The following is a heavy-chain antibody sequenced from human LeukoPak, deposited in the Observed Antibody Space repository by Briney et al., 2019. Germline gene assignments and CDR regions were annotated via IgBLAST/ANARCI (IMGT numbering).Heavy chain of an antibody. CDR1: NYTFTNYG. CDR2: ISAYTGIT. CDR3: ARELIYTTSWYDH. D-gene: IGHD2-2*01. J-gene: IGHJ5*02. V-gene: IGHV1-18*01. Sequence: GASVKVSCKTSNYTFTNYGITWVRQAPGQGLEWMGWISAYTGITSFAQKFQGRVTMTTDTSTSTAYMELRSLRSDDTAVYYCARELIYTTSWYDHWGQGTLATVSS.